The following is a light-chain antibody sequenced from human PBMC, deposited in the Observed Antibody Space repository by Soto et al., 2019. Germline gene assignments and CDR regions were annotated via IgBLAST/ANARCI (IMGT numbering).Light chain of an antibody. J-gene: IGLJ1*01. CDR3: SSYTSTSTYV. Sequence: QSALTQPASVSGSPGQSITISCTGTSSDVGGYNYVSWYQKYPGKAPKLMIYHVSNRPSGVSNRSSGSKSCNSASLTISGLQAEDEADYYCSSYTSTSTYVFGAGTKVTVL. CDR2: HVS. CDR1: SSDVGGYNY. V-gene: IGLV2-14*01.